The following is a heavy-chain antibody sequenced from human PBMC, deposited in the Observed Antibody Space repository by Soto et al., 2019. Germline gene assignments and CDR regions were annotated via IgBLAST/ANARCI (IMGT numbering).Heavy chain of an antibody. CDR2: IYSGGST. CDR1: GFTVSSNY. V-gene: IGHV3-53*01. J-gene: IGHJ4*02. D-gene: IGHD3-16*02. Sequence: EVQLVESGGGLIQPGGSLRLSCAASGFTVSSNYMSWVRQAPGKGLEWVSVIYSGGSTYYAGSVKGRFTISRDNSKNTLYLQMNSLRAEDTAVYYCEREAHSYDYVWGSYRNGDYWGQGTLVTVSS. CDR3: EREAHSYDYVWGSYRNGDY.